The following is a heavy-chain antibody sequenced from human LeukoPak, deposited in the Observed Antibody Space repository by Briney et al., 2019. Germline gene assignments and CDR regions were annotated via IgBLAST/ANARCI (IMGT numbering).Heavy chain of an antibody. CDR1: GYTFTSYG. Sequence: VASVKVSCKASGYTFTSYGISWVRQAPGQGLEWLGWISAYNGNTNYAQKFQGRVTMTTDAPTSTAYMELRSLRSDDTAIYYCARWGDSSSWPPIWFDPWGQGTLVTVSS. V-gene: IGHV1-18*01. CDR3: ARWGDSSSWPPIWFDP. J-gene: IGHJ5*02. D-gene: IGHD6-13*01. CDR2: ISAYNGNT.